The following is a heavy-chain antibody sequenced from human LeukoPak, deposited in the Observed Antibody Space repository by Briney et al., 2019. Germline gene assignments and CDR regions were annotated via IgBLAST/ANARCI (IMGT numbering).Heavy chain of an antibody. Sequence: LRLSCAASGFTFDDYAMHWVRQAPGKGLEWVSGISWNSGSIGYADSVKGRFTISRDNAKNSLYLQMNSLRAEDTALYYCAKDKAAAGDYYFDYWGQGTLVTVSS. V-gene: IGHV3-9*01. J-gene: IGHJ4*02. CDR1: GFTFDDYA. D-gene: IGHD6-13*01. CDR3: AKDKAAAGDYYFDY. CDR2: ISWNSGSI.